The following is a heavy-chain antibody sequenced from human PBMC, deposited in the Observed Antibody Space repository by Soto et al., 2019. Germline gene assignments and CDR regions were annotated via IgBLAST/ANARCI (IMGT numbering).Heavy chain of an antibody. Sequence: SETLSLTCTVSGDSISTTTYYWAWIRQPPGKGLEWIGSIIYTGSTYYNPSLQSRVTISVATSKNQFSLKLSSVTAADTAVYYCARDNRQYCSGGSCYDYFDYWGQGTLVTVSS. J-gene: IGHJ4*02. CDR1: GDSISTTTYY. CDR3: ARDNRQYCSGGSCYDYFDY. CDR2: IIYTGST. D-gene: IGHD2-15*01. V-gene: IGHV4-39*07.